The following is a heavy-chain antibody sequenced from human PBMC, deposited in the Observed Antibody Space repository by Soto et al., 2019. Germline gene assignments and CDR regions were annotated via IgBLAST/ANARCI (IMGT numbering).Heavy chain of an antibody. V-gene: IGHV5-51*01. CDR3: ARHGPEQQLVRLGYSYYYMDV. CDR2: IYPDDSDT. D-gene: IGHD6-13*01. J-gene: IGHJ6*03. CDR1: GYSFTSYW. Sequence: GESLKISCKASGYSFTSYWIGWVRQVPGKGLEWMGIIYPDDSDTRYSPSSQGQVTVSADKSLNTAYLQWSSLKASDTAIYYCARHGPEQQLVRLGYSYYYMDVWGKGTTVTVSS.